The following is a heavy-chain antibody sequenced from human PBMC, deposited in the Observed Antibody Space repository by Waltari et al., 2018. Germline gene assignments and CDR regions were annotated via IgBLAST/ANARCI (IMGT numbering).Heavy chain of an antibody. CDR1: GGTFNTYV. CDR2: ITPIFGTP. Sequence: QVQLVQSGAEVKTPGSSVKVSCKASGGTFNTYVFSWVRQAPGQGLEWMGGITPIFGTPTYSPNFQGRLTITADESTTTAYMGLASLRSEDTAVYSCAIEGIVTQRVSYFEYWGQGTLVTVSS. V-gene: IGHV1-69*13. CDR3: AIEGIVTQRVSYFEY. J-gene: IGHJ4*02. D-gene: IGHD3-9*01.